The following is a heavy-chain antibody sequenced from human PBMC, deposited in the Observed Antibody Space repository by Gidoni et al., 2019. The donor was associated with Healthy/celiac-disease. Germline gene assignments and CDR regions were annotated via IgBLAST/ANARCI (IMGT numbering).Heavy chain of an antibody. CDR1: GGSISRSSYY. D-gene: IGHD3-10*01. J-gene: IGHJ4*02. Sequence: QLQLQESGPGLVKPSETLSLTCTGSGGSISRSSYYWGWIRQPPGKGLEWIGSIYYGGSTYYNPSLQSRVTISVDTSKNQFSLKLRSVTAADTAVYYCARHGPLWFGEPLYYFDYWGQGTLVTVSS. CDR2: IYYGGST. CDR3: ARHGPLWFGEPLYYFDY. V-gene: IGHV4-39*01.